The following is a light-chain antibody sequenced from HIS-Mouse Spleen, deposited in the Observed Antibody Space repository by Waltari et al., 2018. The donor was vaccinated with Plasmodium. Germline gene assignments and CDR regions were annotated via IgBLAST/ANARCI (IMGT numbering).Light chain of an antibody. CDR3: QQRSNWPPLT. CDR2: DAS. J-gene: IGKJ4*01. CDR1: QRVSSY. V-gene: IGKV3-11*01. Sequence: EIVLTQSPATLSLSPGERDTLSCRASQRVSSYLAWYQQKPGQAPRLLIDDASNRATGIPARFRGSGSGTDFTLTISSLEPEDFAVYYCQQRSNWPPLTFGGGTKVEIK.